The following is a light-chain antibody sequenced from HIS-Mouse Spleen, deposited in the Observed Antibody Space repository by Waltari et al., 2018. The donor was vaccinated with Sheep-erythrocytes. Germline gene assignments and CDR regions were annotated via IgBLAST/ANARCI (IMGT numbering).Light chain of an antibody. CDR3: QAWDSSTAV. CDR2: QAS. Sequence: SYELTQPPSVSVSPGQTASITCSGDKLGDKYACWYQQKPGQSPVLVIYQASKRPSGGPERFSGSNSGNTATLTISGTQAMDEADYYCQAWDSSTAVFGGGTKLTVL. CDR1: KLGDKY. V-gene: IGLV3-1*01. J-gene: IGLJ2*01.